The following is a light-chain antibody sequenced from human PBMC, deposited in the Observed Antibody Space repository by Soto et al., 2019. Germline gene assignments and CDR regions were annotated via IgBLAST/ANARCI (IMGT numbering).Light chain of an antibody. CDR3: QHYNNWPPWT. Sequence: ERVMTQSTATLSVSPGERATFSCRASQSVSSNLAWYQKKPGQAPRLLIYCASIRATGIPARFSGSGSGTEFTLTISTLQSEDFAIYYCQHYNNWPPWTFGQGTKVDIK. CDR1: QSVSSN. V-gene: IGKV3-15*01. CDR2: CAS. J-gene: IGKJ1*01.